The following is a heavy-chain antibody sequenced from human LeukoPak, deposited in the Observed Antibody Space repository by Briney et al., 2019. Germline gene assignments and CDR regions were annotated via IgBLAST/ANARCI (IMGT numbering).Heavy chain of an antibody. CDR2: ISGSGDST. D-gene: IGHD2-21*02. J-gene: IGHJ3*02. Sequence: GGSLRLSCAASGFTFSNYALRWVGQAPGKGLEWVSGISGSGDSTYYADSVKGRFTISRDNAKNSLYLQMNSLRAEDTAVYYCARETEAHDAFDIWGQGTMVTVSS. CDR1: GFTFSNYA. CDR3: ARETEAHDAFDI. V-gene: IGHV3-23*01.